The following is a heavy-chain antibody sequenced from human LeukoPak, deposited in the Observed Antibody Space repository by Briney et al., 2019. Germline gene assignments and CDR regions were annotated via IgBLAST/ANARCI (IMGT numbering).Heavy chain of an antibody. CDR2: IYDDGSDT. D-gene: IGHD6-13*01. V-gene: IGHV3-74*01. CDR3: ARVQSSSSWYVVRAYYYYGMDV. CDR1: GFTFKLYW. Sequence: GGSLRLSCAASGFTFKLYWMHWVRQVPGKRPVWVSRIYDDGSDTIYADSVRGRFTISRDDAKNTVYLQMNSLRAEDTAVYYCARVQSSSSWYVVRAYYYYGMDVWGQGTTVTVSS. J-gene: IGHJ6*02.